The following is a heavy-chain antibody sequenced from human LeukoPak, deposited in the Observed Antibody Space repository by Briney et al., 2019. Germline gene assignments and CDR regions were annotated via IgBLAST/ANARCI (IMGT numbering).Heavy chain of an antibody. CDR1: GFTFSSYG. V-gene: IGHV3-30*02. Sequence: PGGSLRLSCSASGFTFSSYGMHWVRQAPGKGLEWVAFIRYDGSNKYYADSVKGRFTISRDNSKNTLYLQMNSLRAEDTAVYYCAKDGGYSYGYGRLDYWGQGTLVTVSS. CDR2: IRYDGSNK. J-gene: IGHJ4*02. CDR3: AKDGGYSYGYGRLDY. D-gene: IGHD5-18*01.